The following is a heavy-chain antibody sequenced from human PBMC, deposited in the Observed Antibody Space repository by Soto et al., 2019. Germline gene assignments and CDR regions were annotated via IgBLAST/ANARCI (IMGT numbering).Heavy chain of an antibody. D-gene: IGHD1-20*01. CDR2: IYPGDSDT. Sequence: PGESVKISCKGSGYSFSNYWIGWVRQMPGKGLEWMGIIYPGDSDTRYSPSFQGQVTISADKSISTAYLQWSSLKASDSAMYYCARSRITGSTWTFDYWGQEILVTVSS. V-gene: IGHV5-51*01. CDR1: GYSFSNYW. J-gene: IGHJ4*02. CDR3: ARSRITGSTWTFDY.